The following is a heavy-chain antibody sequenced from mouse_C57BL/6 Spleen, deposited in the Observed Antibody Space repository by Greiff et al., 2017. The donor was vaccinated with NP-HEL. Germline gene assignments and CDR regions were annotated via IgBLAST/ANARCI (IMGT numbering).Heavy chain of an antibody. Sequence: VQLQQSGAELARPGASVKLSCKASGYTFTSYGISWVKQRTGQGLEWIGEIYPRSGSTYYNEKFKGKATLTADKSSSTAYMELRSLTSEDSAVYFCARSTTVVDWYFDVWGTGTTVTVSS. CDR3: ARSTTVVDWYFDV. V-gene: IGHV1-81*01. J-gene: IGHJ1*03. CDR1: GYTFTSYG. D-gene: IGHD1-1*01. CDR2: IYPRSGST.